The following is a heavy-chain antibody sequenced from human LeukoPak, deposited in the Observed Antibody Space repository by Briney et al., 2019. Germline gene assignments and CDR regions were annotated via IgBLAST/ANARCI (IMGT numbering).Heavy chain of an antibody. CDR3: AKDVGKWESLHFFDY. Sequence: GGSLRLSCAASGFTFSSYWMSWVRQAPGKGLEWISGISGSGASTYYADSVTGRFTISRDNSRNTLYLQMNSLRGDDTAVYYCAKDVGKWESLHFFDYWGQGTLVTVSS. CDR2: ISGSGAST. D-gene: IGHD1-26*01. V-gene: IGHV3-23*01. CDR1: GFTFSSYW. J-gene: IGHJ4*02.